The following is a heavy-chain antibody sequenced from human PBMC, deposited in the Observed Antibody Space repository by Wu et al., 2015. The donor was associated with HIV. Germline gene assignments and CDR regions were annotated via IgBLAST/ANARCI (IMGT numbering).Heavy chain of an antibody. CDR3: AREGWPAVGDGYVVYVGMDV. Sequence: QVQLVQSGAEVKKPGSSVKVSCKASGGTFSSYAISWVRQAPGQGLEWMGRIIPIFGTANYAQKFQGRVTITADESTSTAYMELSSLRSEDTAVYYCAREGWPAVGDGYVVYVGMDVWGQGPRSPSP. V-gene: IGHV1-69*18. D-gene: IGHD5-24*01. CDR1: GGTFSSYA. J-gene: IGHJ6*02. CDR2: IIPIFGTA.